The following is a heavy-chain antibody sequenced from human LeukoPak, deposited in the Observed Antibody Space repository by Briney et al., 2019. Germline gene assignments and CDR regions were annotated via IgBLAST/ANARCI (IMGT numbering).Heavy chain of an antibody. V-gene: IGHV3-7*01. J-gene: IGHJ4*02. Sequence: GGSLRLSCVVSGFSLSNYWMSWVRQAPGKGLEWVANINQDGREKYYVDSVKGRFTISRDNAKNSLYLQMSSLRAEDTAVYYCARDGDRQRNIAVPGGDYWGQGTLVTVSS. D-gene: IGHD6-19*01. CDR1: GFSLSNYW. CDR3: ARDGDRQRNIAVPGGDY. CDR2: INQDGREK.